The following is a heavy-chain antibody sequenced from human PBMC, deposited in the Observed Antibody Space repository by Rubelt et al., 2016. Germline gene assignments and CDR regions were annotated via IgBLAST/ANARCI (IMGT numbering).Heavy chain of an antibody. CDR3: ANRRIIAVAGTNWFDP. CDR1: GGSISSYY. V-gene: IGHV4-59*12. J-gene: IGHJ5*02. Sequence: QVQLQESGPGLVKPSETLSLTCTVSGGSISSYYWSWIRQPPGKGLEWIGYIYYSGSTNYNPSLKSRVPISVDTSKNQFSLKLSSVTASDTAVYYCANRRIIAVAGTNWFDPWGQGTLVTVSS. D-gene: IGHD6-19*01. CDR2: IYYSGST.